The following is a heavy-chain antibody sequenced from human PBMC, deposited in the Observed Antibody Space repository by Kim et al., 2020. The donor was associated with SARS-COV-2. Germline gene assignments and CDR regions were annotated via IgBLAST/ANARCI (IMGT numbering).Heavy chain of an antibody. CDR3: ARDLIDILTGFDY. Sequence: SAQKCQGRVPMTRDTSTSPVYMELSSLRSEDTAVYYCARDLIDILTGFDYWGQGTLVTVSS. V-gene: IGHV1-46*01. D-gene: IGHD3-9*01. J-gene: IGHJ4*02.